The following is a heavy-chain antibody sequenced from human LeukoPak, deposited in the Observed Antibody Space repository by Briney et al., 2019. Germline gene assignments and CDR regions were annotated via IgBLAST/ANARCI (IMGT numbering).Heavy chain of an antibody. CDR3: ARLPRGYSGYDSALDY. CDR2: IYYSGST. CDR1: GGSISSYY. Sequence: SETLSLTCTVCGGSISSYYWSWIRQPPGKGLEWIGYIYYSGSTNYNPSLKSRVTISVDTSKNQFSLKLSSVTAADTAVYYCARLPRGYSGYDSALDYWGQGTLVTVSS. V-gene: IGHV4-59*08. J-gene: IGHJ4*02. D-gene: IGHD5-12*01.